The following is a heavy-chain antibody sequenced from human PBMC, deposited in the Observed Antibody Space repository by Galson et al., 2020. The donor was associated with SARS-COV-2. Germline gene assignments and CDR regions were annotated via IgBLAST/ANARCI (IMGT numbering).Heavy chain of an antibody. CDR2: INPSTGET. V-gene: IGHV1-2*06. CDR1: GYTFTDYY. CDR3: ARLRCRDGW. D-gene: IGHD4-17*01. J-gene: IGHJ4*02. Sequence: ASVKVSCKASGYTFTDYYLNWVRQAPGQGLEWMGRINPSTGETNSAQKFLGRVTMTRDTSISTGYMELSSLRSDDTAVYYCARLRCRDGWWGQGTLVTVSS.